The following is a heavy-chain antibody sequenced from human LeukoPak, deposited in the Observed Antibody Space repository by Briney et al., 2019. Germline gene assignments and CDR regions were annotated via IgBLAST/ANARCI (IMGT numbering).Heavy chain of an antibody. Sequence: GGSLRLSCAASGFIFSNYGMHWVRQAPGKGLEGVAVISYDGSNKYYADAVKGRFTISRDNSKNTLYLQMNSLRAEDTAVYYCAKACDTDDDWFDPWGQGTLVTVSS. CDR1: GFIFSNYG. CDR3: AKACDTDDDWFDP. J-gene: IGHJ5*02. V-gene: IGHV3-30*18. D-gene: IGHD5-18*01. CDR2: ISYDGSNK.